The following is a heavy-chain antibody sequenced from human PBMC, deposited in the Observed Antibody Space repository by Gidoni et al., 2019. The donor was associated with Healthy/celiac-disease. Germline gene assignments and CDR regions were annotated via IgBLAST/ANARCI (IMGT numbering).Heavy chain of an antibody. CDR2: ISYDGSNK. D-gene: IGHD3-22*01. V-gene: IGHV3-30-3*01. CDR3: ARSYYYDSSGLDI. Sequence: QVQLVETGGGVVQPGRSLRLSCAASGFTFISYAMHWVRQAPGKGLEWVAVISYDGSNKYYADSVKGRFTISRDNSKNTLYLQMNSLRAEDTAVYYCARSYYYDSSGLDIWGQGTMVTVSS. J-gene: IGHJ3*02. CDR1: GFTFISYA.